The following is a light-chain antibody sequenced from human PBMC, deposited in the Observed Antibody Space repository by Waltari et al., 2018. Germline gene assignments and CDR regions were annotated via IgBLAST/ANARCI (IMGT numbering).Light chain of an antibody. J-gene: IGKJ2*01. CDR2: GAS. CDR3: QQYSDGYT. CDR1: QSGRNN. V-gene: IGKV3-15*01. Sequence: EVLMTQSPATVSVSPGAGATLSCWASQSGRNNVAWFQQKPGQAPRLLIYGASTRATGIPARFSGSGAGTDFSLTISGLQSEDFAVYYCQQYSDGYTFGQGTKLEIK.